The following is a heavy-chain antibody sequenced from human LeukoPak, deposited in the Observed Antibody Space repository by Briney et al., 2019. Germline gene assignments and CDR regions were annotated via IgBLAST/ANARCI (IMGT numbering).Heavy chain of an antibody. CDR2: IYYSGST. CDR1: GGSISSSTYY. CDR3: ARRLIGFDT. D-gene: IGHD3-22*01. Sequence: SETLSLTCTVSGGSISSSTYYWGWIRQPPGKGLEWIGGIYYSGSTYYNPSLKSRVTISVDTSKNQFSLKLSSVTAADTAVYYCARRLIGFDTWGQGTLVTVSS. V-gene: IGHV4-39*01. J-gene: IGHJ5*02.